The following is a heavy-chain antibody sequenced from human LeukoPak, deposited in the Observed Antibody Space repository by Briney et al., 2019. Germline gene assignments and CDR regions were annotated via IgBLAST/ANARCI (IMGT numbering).Heavy chain of an antibody. D-gene: IGHD4-17*01. V-gene: IGHV4-38-2*02. Sequence: KTSETLSLTCSGSNYSISNSLYWGWLRQPPGKGLEWIGSIYRSGSTFYNPSLKSRVTISLDTTKNQFSLKLSSVTAADTAVYFCARGTYGYYMHVWGKGTTVAVSS. CDR3: ARGTYGYYMHV. J-gene: IGHJ6*03. CDR1: NYSISNSLY. CDR2: IYRSGST.